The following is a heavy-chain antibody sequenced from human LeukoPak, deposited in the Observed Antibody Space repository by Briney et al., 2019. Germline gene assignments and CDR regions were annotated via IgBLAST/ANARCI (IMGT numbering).Heavy chain of an antibody. CDR1: GFTFSSYW. CDR2: IKENGNEQ. V-gene: IGHV3-7*01. D-gene: IGHD3-22*01. CDR3: ARDRGFHYDQLDY. Sequence: GGSLRLSCAASGFTFSSYWMSWIRQAPGKGPEWVAHIKENGNEQYYADSVKGRFTISRDNAKKSLCLQMNSLRAEDTAVYYCARDRGFHYDQLDYWGQGTLVTVSS. J-gene: IGHJ4*02.